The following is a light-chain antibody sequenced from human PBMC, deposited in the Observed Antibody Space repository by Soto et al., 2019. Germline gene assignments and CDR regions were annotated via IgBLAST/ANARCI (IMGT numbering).Light chain of an antibody. CDR3: QQYGSSPSWT. Sequence: EIVLTQSPGTLSLSAGERATLSCRVSQSVSSYLAWYQQKPGQAPRLLIYGASSRATVIPDRFSGSGSGTDFTLTISRLEPEDFAVYYCQQYGSSPSWTFGQGTKVDIK. CDR2: GAS. J-gene: IGKJ1*01. V-gene: IGKV3-20*01. CDR1: QSVSSY.